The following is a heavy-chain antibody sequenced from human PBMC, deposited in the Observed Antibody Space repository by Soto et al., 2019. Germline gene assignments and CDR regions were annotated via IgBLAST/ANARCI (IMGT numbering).Heavy chain of an antibody. Sequence: EVQLVESGGGLVQPGRSLRLSCAASGFNFDDYAMHWVRQAPGKNMEWVSGISWEGGSVGYADSVKGRFTISRDNAENXXYLEMNDLRSEDTALYYCAKDHDEDFGFDLDYMNYWGQGTLVTVSS. CDR3: AKDHDEDFGFDLDYMNY. J-gene: IGHJ4*02. CDR2: ISWEGGSV. CDR1: GFNFDDYA. V-gene: IGHV3-9*01. D-gene: IGHD5-12*01.